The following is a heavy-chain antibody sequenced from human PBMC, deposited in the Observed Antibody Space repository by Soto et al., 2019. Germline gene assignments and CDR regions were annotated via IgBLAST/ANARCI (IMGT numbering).Heavy chain of an antibody. CDR3: ARESFYDSGGFHGFDY. V-gene: IGHV4-34*01. CDR1: GGSFSGYY. CDR2: INHSGST. Sequence: SETLSLTCAVYGGSFSGYYWSWIRQPPGKGLEWIGEINHSGSTNYNPSLKSRVTISVDTSKNQFSLKLSSVTAADTAVYYCARESFYDSGGFHGFDYWGQGTLVT. D-gene: IGHD3-22*01. J-gene: IGHJ4*02.